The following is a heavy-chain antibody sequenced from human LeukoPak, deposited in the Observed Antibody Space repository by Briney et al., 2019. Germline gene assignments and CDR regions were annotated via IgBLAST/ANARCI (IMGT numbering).Heavy chain of an antibody. D-gene: IGHD3-22*01. Sequence: GGSLRLSCSASGFTFSSYAMYWVRQAPGKGLEYVSGISSNGGSTYYADSVKGRFTISRDNSKNTLYLQMSSLRAEDTAVYYCVNRGGLLLYFIYWGQGTLVTVSS. V-gene: IGHV3-64D*06. CDR2: ISSNGGST. J-gene: IGHJ4*02. CDR1: GFTFSSYA. CDR3: VNRGGLLLYFIY.